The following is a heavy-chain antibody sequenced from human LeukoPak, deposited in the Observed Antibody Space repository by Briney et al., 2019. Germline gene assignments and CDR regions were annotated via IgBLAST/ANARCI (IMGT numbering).Heavy chain of an antibody. CDR3: ARVGHSYGYPDY. V-gene: IGHV3-48*03. CDR2: ISSSGSTI. D-gene: IGHD5-18*01. J-gene: IGHJ4*02. CDR1: GFTFSSYE. Sequence: VGSLRLSCAASGFTFSSYEMNWVRQAPGKGLGWVSYISSSGSTIYYADSVKGRFTISRDNAKISLYLQMNSLRAEDTAVYYCARVGHSYGYPDYWVEETLVTVCS.